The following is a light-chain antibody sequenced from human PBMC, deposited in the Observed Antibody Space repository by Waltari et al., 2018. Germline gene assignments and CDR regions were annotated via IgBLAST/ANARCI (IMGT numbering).Light chain of an antibody. CDR2: QDR. V-gene: IGLV3-1*01. J-gene: IGLJ2*01. Sequence: SYELTQTPSVSVSPGQTASITCSGDKLGEKYACWYQQKPGQSPVLVIYQDRKRPSGIPERFSGSNSGNTATLTISGTQAMDEADYYCQAWDSSTASVVFGGGTKLTVL. CDR1: KLGEKY. CDR3: QAWDSSTASVV.